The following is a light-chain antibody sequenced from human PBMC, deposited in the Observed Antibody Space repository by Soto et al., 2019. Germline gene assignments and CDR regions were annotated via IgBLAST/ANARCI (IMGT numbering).Light chain of an antibody. CDR3: QHYNSYSEA. CDR1: QTISSW. Sequence: DIQMTQSPSTLSGSVGDRVTITCRPSQTISSWLAWYQQKPGKAPKLLIYKASTLKSGVPSRFSGSGSGTEFTLTISRLQPDDFATYYCQHYNSYSEAFGQGTKV. J-gene: IGKJ1*01. CDR2: KAS. V-gene: IGKV1-5*03.